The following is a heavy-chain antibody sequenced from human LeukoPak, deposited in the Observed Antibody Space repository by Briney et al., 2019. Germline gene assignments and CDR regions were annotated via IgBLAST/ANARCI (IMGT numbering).Heavy chain of an antibody. V-gene: IGHV3-7*01. CDR3: AIESRYDILTGSPFDY. D-gene: IGHD3-9*01. J-gene: IGHJ4*02. CDR2: INEDGSDK. CDR1: GLTFRNYW. Sequence: GGSLRLSCAASGLTFRNYWMTWVRQAPGTGLEWVANINEDGSDKYYVDSVKGRFTISRDNSKKTLYLQMNSLRAEDTAVYYCAIESRYDILTGSPFDYWGQGTLVTVSS.